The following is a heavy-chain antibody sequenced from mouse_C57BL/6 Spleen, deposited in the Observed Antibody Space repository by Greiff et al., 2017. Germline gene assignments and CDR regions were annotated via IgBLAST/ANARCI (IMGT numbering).Heavy chain of an antibody. D-gene: IGHD1-1*01. Sequence: QVQLQQPGAELVKPGASVKLSCKASGYTFTSYWMHWVKQRPGQGLEWIGMIHPNSGSTNYNEKFKSKATLTVDKSSSTAYMQHSSLTSEDSAVYYCARGSYYGSSVEYAMDYWGQGTSVTVSS. CDR3: ARGSYYGSSVEYAMDY. CDR1: GYTFTSYW. CDR2: IHPNSGST. V-gene: IGHV1-64*01. J-gene: IGHJ4*01.